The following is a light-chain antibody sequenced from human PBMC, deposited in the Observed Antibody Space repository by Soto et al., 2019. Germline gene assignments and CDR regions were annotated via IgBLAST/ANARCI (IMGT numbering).Light chain of an antibody. CDR2: AAS. V-gene: IGKV1-27*01. J-gene: IGKJ1*01. CDR3: QQYHNWPSWT. Sequence: DIQMTQSPSSLSASVGDRVIITCRASQGIDNYLAWYQQRPGKVPKLLIYAASTLQSGVPARFSGSGSGTEFTLTISSLQSEDFAVYHCQQYHNWPSWTFGQGTKVDIK. CDR1: QGIDNY.